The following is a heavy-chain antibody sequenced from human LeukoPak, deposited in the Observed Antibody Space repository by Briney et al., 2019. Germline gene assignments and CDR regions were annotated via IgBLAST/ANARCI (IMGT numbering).Heavy chain of an antibody. CDR2: IYPGDSDT. J-gene: IGHJ3*02. Sequence: GESLKISCKGSGYSFTSYWIAWVRQMPGKGLEWMGVIYPGDSDTRYSPSLQGHVTIAADKSISTAFLQWSSLKASDTATYYCAXTXXYETSGWAAGLSPFDMWGRGTMVTVSS. CDR1: GYSFTSYW. V-gene: IGHV5-51*01. D-gene: IGHD6-13*01. CDR3: AXTXXYETSGWAAGLSPFDM.